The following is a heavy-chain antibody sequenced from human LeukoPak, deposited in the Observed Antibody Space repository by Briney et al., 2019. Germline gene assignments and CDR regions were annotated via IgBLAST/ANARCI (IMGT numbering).Heavy chain of an antibody. CDR1: GFTFSNSW. D-gene: IGHD2-21*02. Sequence: GGSLRLSCAASGFTFSNSWMSWVRQAPGKGLEWVGRINSKPDGGKSAYAVPGRVRFTISRYEPKTTLYLQMNSLKDEDTALYYCTTDIVVVTAKNYWGQGTLVTVSS. CDR3: TTDIVVVTAKNY. J-gene: IGHJ4*02. V-gene: IGHV3-15*01. CDR2: INSKPDGGKS.